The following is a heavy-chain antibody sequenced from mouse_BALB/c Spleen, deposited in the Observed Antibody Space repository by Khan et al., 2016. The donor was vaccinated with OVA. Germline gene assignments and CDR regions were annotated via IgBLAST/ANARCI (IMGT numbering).Heavy chain of an antibody. V-gene: IGHV1S81*02. J-gene: IGHJ3*01. CDR2: IIPSNGGT. D-gene: IGHD1-1*01. Sequence: QVQLQQSGAELVKPGASVRLSCKASGYTFTSYYLYWVKQRSGQGLEWIGDIIPSNGGTNFNEKFKSKATLTVDKSSSTAYMQLSCLTSEDTAVYYCTRSGYYTFAYWGQGTLVTVSA. CDR3: TRSGYYTFAY. CDR1: GYTFTSYY.